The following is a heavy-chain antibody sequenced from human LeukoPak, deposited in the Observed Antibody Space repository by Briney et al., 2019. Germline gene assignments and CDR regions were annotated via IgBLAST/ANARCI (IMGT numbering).Heavy chain of an antibody. CDR1: GFTFGDDA. V-gene: IGHV3-49*03. J-gene: IGHJ4*02. D-gene: IGHD4-17*01. CDR2: IRKKGYGETT. CDR3: SRGLHDYGDSNYYFDQ. Sequence: PGGSLRLSCTASGFTFGDDAWSWFRQAPGKGREWICFIRKKGYGETTDYAPSVRGRFIISRDDAKSIAYLQMNSLTTEDTALYYCSRGLHDYGDSNYYFDQWGRGTLVTVSS.